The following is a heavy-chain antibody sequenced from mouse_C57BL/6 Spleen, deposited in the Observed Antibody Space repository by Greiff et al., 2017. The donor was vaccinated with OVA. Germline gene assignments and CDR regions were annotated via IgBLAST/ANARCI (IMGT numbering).Heavy chain of an antibody. CDR1: GFTFSDFY. Sequence: EVKLMESGGGLVQSGRSLRLSCATSGFTFSDFYMEWVRQAPGKGLEWIAASRNKANDYTKEYSASVKGRFIVSRDTSQSILYLQMNALRAEDTAIYYCAREDSSGYGYFDYWGQGTTLTVPS. D-gene: IGHD3-2*02. J-gene: IGHJ2*01. CDR3: AREDSSGYGYFDY. CDR2: SRNKANDYTK. V-gene: IGHV7-1*01.